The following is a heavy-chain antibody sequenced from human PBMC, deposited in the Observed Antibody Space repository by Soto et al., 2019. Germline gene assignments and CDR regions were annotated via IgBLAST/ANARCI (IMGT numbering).Heavy chain of an antibody. CDR3: ARRAVAGSFDY. V-gene: IGHV4-31*03. J-gene: IGHJ4*02. Sequence: SETLSLTCTFSGFSISSGGYYLSWIRQHPGKGLEWIGYIYYSGSTYYNPSLKSRVTISVDTSKNQFSLKLSSVTAADTAVYYCARRAVAGSFDYWGQGTLVTVSS. CDR2: IYYSGST. CDR1: GFSISSGGYY. D-gene: IGHD6-19*01.